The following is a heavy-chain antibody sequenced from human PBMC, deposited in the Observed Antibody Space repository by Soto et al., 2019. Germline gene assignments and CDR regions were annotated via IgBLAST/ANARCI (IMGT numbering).Heavy chain of an antibody. V-gene: IGHV4-31*03. CDR3: ARVGPDFWSAPNWFDP. D-gene: IGHD3-3*01. CDR2: IYYSGST. CDR1: GGSISSGGYY. Sequence: PSETLSLTCTVSGGSISSGGYYWSWIRQHPGKGLEWIGYIYYSGSTYYNPSLKSRVTISVDTSKNQFSLKLSSVTAADTAVYYCARVGPDFWSAPNWFDPWGQGTLVTVSS. J-gene: IGHJ5*02.